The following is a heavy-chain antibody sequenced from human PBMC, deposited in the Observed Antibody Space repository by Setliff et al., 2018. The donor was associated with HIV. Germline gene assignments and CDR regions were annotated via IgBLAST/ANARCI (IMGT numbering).Heavy chain of an antibody. CDR2: IIPIFGTA. CDR1: GGTFSSYA. Sequence: SVKVSCKASGGTFSSYAISWVRQAPGQGLEWMGGIIPIFGTANYAQKFQGRVTITTDESTSTAYMELSSLRSEDTAVYYCARVYGSGSYGWSDPWGQGTLVTVSS. J-gene: IGHJ5*02. D-gene: IGHD3-10*01. CDR3: ARVYGSGSYGWSDP. V-gene: IGHV1-69*05.